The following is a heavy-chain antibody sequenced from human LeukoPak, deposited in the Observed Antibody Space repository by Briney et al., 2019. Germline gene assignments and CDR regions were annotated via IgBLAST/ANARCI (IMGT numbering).Heavy chain of an antibody. CDR1: GFTFSSYE. V-gene: IGHV3-48*03. J-gene: IGHJ4*02. D-gene: IGHD5-18*01. CDR2: ISSGGSTM. Sequence: GGSLRLSCAASGFTFSSYEMNWVRQVPGKGLEWVSYISSGGSTMYYADSVKGRFTISRDNAKNSLYLQMNSLRAGDTAVYYCASRGGYSYGHHYWGQGTLVTVSS. CDR3: ASRGGYSYGHHY.